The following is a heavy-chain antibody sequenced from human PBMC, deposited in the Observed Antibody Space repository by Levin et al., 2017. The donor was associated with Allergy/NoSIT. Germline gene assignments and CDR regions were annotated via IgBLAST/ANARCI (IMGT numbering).Heavy chain of an antibody. CDR1: GYTFINYY. J-gene: IGHJ4*02. CDR3: ARERRDGYMLDY. D-gene: IGHD5-24*01. Sequence: PGESLKISCKTSGYTFINYYVYWVRQAPGQGLEWMGLINPNSGDTDYVQKFQGRVTMTRDTSINTAYMDLSGLRSDDTAIYYCARERRDGYMLDYWGQGTLVTVSS. V-gene: IGHV1-2*02. CDR2: INPNSGDT.